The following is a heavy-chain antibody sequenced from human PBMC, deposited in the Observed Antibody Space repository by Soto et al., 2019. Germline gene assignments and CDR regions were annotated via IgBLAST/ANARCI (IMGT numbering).Heavy chain of an antibody. CDR3: ARGGRSIAAAGYYYYYGMYV. V-gene: IGHV4-34*01. Sequence: PSETLSLTCAVYGGSFSGYYWSWIRQPPGKGLEWIGEINHSGSTNYNPSLKSRVTISVDTSKNQFSLKLSSVTAADTAVYYCARGGRSIAAAGYYYYYGMYVWGQGTTVTVSS. CDR2: INHSGST. J-gene: IGHJ6*02. CDR1: GGSFSGYY. D-gene: IGHD6-13*01.